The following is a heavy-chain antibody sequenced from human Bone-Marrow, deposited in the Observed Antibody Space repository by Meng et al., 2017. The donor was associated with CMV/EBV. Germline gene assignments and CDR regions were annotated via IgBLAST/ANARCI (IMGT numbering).Heavy chain of an antibody. D-gene: IGHD2-2*01. J-gene: IGHJ4*02. CDR2: ISSSGGTI. CDR3: ARAVVGFNFDY. CDR1: GFTFSDYY. Sequence: SCAASGFTFSDYYMGWIRQAPGKGLEWVSYISSSGGTIYYADSVKGRFTISRDNAKTSLYLQMNSLRVEDTAIYYCARAVVGFNFDYWGQGTLVTVSS. V-gene: IGHV3-11*01.